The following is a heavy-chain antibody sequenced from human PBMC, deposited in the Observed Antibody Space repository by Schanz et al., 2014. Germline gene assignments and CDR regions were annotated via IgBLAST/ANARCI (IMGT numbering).Heavy chain of an antibody. CDR2: VSNKNNRYTT. J-gene: IGHJ4*02. CDR3: ARRAACSRIGCPFDS. V-gene: IGHV3-72*01. Sequence: VQLVESGGGVVQPGRSLRLSCAASGLTFSDHYMDWVRQAPGKGLEWVGRVSNKNNRYTTEYAASVKGRFTISRDTSKNSLYLQMNSLKTENAAMYSCARRAACSRIGCPFDSWGQGTLVTVSS. D-gene: IGHD2-2*01. CDR1: GLTFSDHY.